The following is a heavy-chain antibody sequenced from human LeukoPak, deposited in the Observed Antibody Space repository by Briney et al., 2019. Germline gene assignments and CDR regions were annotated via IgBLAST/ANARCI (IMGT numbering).Heavy chain of an antibody. D-gene: IGHD1-26*01. Sequence: GESLKISCKGSGYSFTSFWIGWVRQMPGKGLEWMGIIYPGDSDTRYSPSFQGQVTISADKSISTAYLQWSSLKASDTAMYYCARLKSESVGAKLYYYYYYMDVWGKGTTVTVSS. CDR3: ARLKSESVGAKLYYYYYYMDV. J-gene: IGHJ6*03. V-gene: IGHV5-51*01. CDR2: IYPGDSDT. CDR1: GYSFTSFW.